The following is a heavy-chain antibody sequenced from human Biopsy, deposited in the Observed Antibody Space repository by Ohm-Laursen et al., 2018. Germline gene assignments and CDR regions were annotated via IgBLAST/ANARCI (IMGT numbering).Heavy chain of an antibody. D-gene: IGHD3-22*01. Sequence: SVKVSCKASGYTFTRYYMHWVRQAPGKGLQWMGLINPSHGSTGSAQKFEGRFTMTRDTSTSTFYMELSSLRSEDTAIYYCARATLDYYDSNGYGADAFDIWGQGTMVTVSS. CDR2: INPSHGST. V-gene: IGHV1-46*01. J-gene: IGHJ3*02. CDR1: GYTFTRYY. CDR3: ARATLDYYDSNGYGADAFDI.